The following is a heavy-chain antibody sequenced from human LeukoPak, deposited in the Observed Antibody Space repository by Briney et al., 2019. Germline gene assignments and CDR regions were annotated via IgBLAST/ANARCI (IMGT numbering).Heavy chain of an antibody. CDR2: MNPNSGNT. Sequence: GASVKVSCKASGYTFTSYDINWVRQATGQGLEWMGWMNPNSGNTGYAQNFQGRVTMTRDTSISTAYLDLSRLRSDDTAVYYCARDMDTGPDLFDYWGQGTLVTVSS. CDR1: GYTFTSYD. D-gene: IGHD5-18*01. J-gene: IGHJ4*02. V-gene: IGHV1-8*02. CDR3: ARDMDTGPDLFDY.